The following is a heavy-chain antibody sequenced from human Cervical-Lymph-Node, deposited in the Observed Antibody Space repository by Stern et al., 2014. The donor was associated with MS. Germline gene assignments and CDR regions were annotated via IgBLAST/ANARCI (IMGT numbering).Heavy chain of an antibody. Sequence: EVQLVESGGSLIQPGGSLRLSCAASGFNVSNNYMTWVRQAPGKGLEWVSVIYSGGNAYYADYVRGRFTMFRGNSNNTRYCLMNSLRAEDTAAYYCARVTTKSDYWGQGTLVTVSS. V-gene: IGHV3-53*01. D-gene: IGHD1-1*01. CDR1: GFNVSNNY. CDR2: IYSGGNA. J-gene: IGHJ4*02. CDR3: ARVTTKSDY.